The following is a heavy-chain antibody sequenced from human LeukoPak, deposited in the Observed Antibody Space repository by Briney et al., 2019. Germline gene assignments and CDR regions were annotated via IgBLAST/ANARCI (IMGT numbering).Heavy chain of an antibody. D-gene: IGHD3-16*01. J-gene: IGHJ4*02. CDR1: KFTFSRYW. CDR3: ARGTYYYEF. CDR2: MNQLGNEK. V-gene: IGHV3-7*04. Sequence: GGSLRLSCAASKFTFSRYWMSWVRQAPGKGLEWVAYMNQLGNEKNYLDSVKGRFTISRDNGKNSLYLQMTSLRAEDTAVYYCARGTYYYEFWGQGTLVTVSS.